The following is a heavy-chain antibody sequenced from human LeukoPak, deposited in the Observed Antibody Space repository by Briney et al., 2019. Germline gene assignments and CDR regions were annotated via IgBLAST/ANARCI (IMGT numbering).Heavy chain of an antibody. Sequence: GGSLRLSCAASGSTFSSHTMNWVRQAPGKGLEWVSYISNTGSVIYYADSVKGRFTISRDNSKNTLYLQMNSLRAEDTAVYYCAREGSLSYYGMDVWGQGTTVTVSS. CDR2: ISNTGSVI. CDR1: GSTFSSHT. V-gene: IGHV3-48*01. CDR3: AREGSLSYYGMDV. D-gene: IGHD3-10*01. J-gene: IGHJ6*02.